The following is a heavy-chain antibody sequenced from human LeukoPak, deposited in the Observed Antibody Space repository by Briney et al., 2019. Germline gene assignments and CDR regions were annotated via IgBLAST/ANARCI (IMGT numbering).Heavy chain of an antibody. Sequence: ASVKVSCKASGYTXTDYYMHGVRQAPGQGLEWMGWTNPNSGGTNYAQKFQGRVTMTRDTSISTAYMELSRLRSDDTAVFYCAREEVIAAAGPTLDYWGQGALVTVSS. CDR3: AREEVIAAAGPTLDY. V-gene: IGHV1-2*02. CDR2: TNPNSGGT. J-gene: IGHJ4*02. D-gene: IGHD6-13*01. CDR1: GYTXTDYY.